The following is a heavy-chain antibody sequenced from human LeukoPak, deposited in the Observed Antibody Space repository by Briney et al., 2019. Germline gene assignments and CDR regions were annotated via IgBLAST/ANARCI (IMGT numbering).Heavy chain of an antibody. Sequence: ASVKVSCKASGYTFTGYYMHWVRQAPGQGLEWMGWINPNSGGTNYAQKFQGRVTMTRDTSISTAYMELSRLRSDDTAVYYCARGYAQRAFPHYDFWSGPYDAFDIWGQGTTVTVSS. CDR2: INPNSGGT. CDR1: GYTFTGYY. CDR3: ARGYAQRAFPHYDFWSGPYDAFDI. J-gene: IGHJ3*02. V-gene: IGHV1-2*02. D-gene: IGHD3-3*01.